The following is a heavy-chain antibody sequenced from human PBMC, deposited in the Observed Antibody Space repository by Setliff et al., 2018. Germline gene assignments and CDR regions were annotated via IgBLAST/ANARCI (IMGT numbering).Heavy chain of an antibody. V-gene: IGHV1-69*13. CDR3: AILGNSMIGLDIGGHDF. CDR2: IIPLLETA. D-gene: IGHD3-22*01. CDR1: GDTFSTYS. Sequence: SVKVSCKTSGDTFSTYSLSWVRQAPGQGLEWMGGIIPLLETAKYAQKFQGRVNITADESTSTAYMELSSLRSEDTAVYYCAILGNSMIGLDIGGHDFWGQGTLVTVSS. J-gene: IGHJ4*02.